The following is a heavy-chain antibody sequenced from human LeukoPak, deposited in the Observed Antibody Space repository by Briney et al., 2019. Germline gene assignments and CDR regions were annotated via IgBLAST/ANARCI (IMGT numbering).Heavy chain of an antibody. CDR3: AGGYSSSMPD. CDR1: GFTFSSYN. Sequence: GGSLRLSCAASGFTFSSYNMNWVRQAPGKGLEWISYISSSSSTIYYADSVKGRFTISRDNAKNSLYLQLNSLRAEDTAVYYCAGGYSSSMPDWGQGTLVTVSS. J-gene: IGHJ4*02. D-gene: IGHD6-6*01. CDR2: ISSSSSTI. V-gene: IGHV3-48*01.